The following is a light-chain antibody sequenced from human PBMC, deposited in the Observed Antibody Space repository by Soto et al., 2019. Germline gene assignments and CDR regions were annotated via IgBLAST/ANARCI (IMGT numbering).Light chain of an antibody. CDR1: HSVLHSDKNY. CDR3: QQYYSSPLA. CDR2: WAS. Sequence: IVPTQSPDSLAVSLGERATINCRSSHSVLHSDKNYLAWYQQKPGQPPKVLIYWASTRESGVPDRFSGSGSGTDFTLTISSLQPEDAAIYYCQQYYSSPLAFGGGTRVEIK. J-gene: IGKJ4*01. V-gene: IGKV4-1*01.